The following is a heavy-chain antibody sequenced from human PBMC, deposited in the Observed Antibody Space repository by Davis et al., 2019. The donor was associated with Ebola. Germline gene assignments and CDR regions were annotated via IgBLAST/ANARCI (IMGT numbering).Heavy chain of an antibody. J-gene: IGHJ3*02. V-gene: IGHV3-7*01. CDR1: GFTFSSYW. D-gene: IGHD5-24*01. Sequence: GESLKISCAASGFTFSSYWMSWVRQAPGKGLEWVANIKQGGSEKYYVDSVKGRFTISRDNAKNSLYLQMNSLRAEDTAVYYCARDSPMATIWSDAFDIWGQGTMVTVSS. CDR3: ARDSPMATIWSDAFDI. CDR2: IKQGGSEK.